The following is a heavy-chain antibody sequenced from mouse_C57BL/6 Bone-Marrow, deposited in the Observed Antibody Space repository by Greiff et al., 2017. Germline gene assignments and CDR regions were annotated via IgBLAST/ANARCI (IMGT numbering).Heavy chain of an antibody. CDR2: ISYDGSN. Sequence: ESGPGLVKPSQSLSLTCSVTGYSITSGYYWNWIRQFPGNKLEWMGYISYDGSNNYNPSLKNRISITRDTSKNQVFLKLNSVTTEDTATDYCARGPTTVPFDYWGQGTTLTVSS. CDR3: ARGPTTVPFDY. CDR1: GYSITSGYY. V-gene: IGHV3-6*01. D-gene: IGHD1-1*01. J-gene: IGHJ2*01.